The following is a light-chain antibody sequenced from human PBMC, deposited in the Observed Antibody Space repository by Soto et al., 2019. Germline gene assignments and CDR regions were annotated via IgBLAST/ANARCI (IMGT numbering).Light chain of an antibody. J-gene: IGLJ2*01. CDR1: SSDVGGYNY. Sequence: QSVLTQPRSVSGSPGQSVTISCTGTSSDVGGYNYVSWYQQHPGKAPKLIIYDVSKRPSGVPDRFSGSKSGNTASLTISGLQAEDEADYYCCSYGGSYTLLFGGGTKVTVL. CDR3: CSYGGSYTLL. V-gene: IGLV2-11*01. CDR2: DVS.